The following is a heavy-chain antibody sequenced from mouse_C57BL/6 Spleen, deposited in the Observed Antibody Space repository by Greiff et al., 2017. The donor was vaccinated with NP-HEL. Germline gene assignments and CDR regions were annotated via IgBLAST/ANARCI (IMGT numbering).Heavy chain of an antibody. CDR1: GYAFSSYW. CDR3: AREETGTWFDH. V-gene: IGHV1-80*01. CDR2: IYPGDGDT. J-gene: IGHJ2*01. Sequence: QVQLKQSGAELVKPGASVKISCKASGYAFSSYWMNWVKQRPGKGLEWIGQIYPGDGDTNYNGKFKGKATLTADKSSSTAYMQLSSLTSEDSAVYFCAREETGTWFDHWGQGTTLTVSS. D-gene: IGHD4-1*01.